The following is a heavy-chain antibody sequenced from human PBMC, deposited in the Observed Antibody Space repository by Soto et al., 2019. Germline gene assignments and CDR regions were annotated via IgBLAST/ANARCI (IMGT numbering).Heavy chain of an antibody. Sequence: QVQLVQSGAEVKKPGSSVKVSCKASGGTFSSYTISWVRQAPGQGLEWMGRIIPILGIANYAQKFQGRVTITADKSTSTAYKKLSSLRSEDTAVYYCASEPAAAINSYYCYMDVWGKGTTVTVSS. CDR1: GGTFSSYT. V-gene: IGHV1-69*02. J-gene: IGHJ6*03. D-gene: IGHD2-2*01. CDR3: ASEPAAAINSYYCYMDV. CDR2: IIPILGIA.